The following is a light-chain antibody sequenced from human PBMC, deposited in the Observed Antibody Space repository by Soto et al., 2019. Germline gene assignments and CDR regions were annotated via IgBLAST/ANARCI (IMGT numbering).Light chain of an antibody. CDR3: MQGVKWPYV. V-gene: IGKV2-30*01. CDR1: VHTR. CDR2: RVS. J-gene: IGKJ2*01. Sequence: VHTRLTWFHQRAGQSPRRLVYRVSHRASGVPERFSGSGSGTQFTLKISRVEAEDVRVYYCMQGVKWPYVFGQGTKVDIK.